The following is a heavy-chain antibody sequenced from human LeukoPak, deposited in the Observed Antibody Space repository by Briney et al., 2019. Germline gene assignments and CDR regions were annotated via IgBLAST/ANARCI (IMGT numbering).Heavy chain of an antibody. V-gene: IGHV3-7*03. CDR2: IKQDGSEK. D-gene: IGHD4-17*01. CDR3: ARDLIGDSTYYFDY. J-gene: IGHJ4*02. CDR1: GFTFSSYG. Sequence: GGSLRLSCAASGFTFSSYGMHWVRQAPGKGLEWVANIKQDGSEKYYVDSVKGRFTISRDNAKNSLYLQMNSLRAEDTAVYYCARDLIGDSTYYFDYWGQGTLVTVSS.